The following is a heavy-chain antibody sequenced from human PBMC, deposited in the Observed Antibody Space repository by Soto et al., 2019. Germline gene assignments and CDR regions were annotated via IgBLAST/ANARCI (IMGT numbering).Heavy chain of an antibody. CDR3: ARGPQRRDGYNFGS. J-gene: IGHJ4*02. D-gene: IGHD5-12*01. Sequence: PGGSLRLSCAASGFIFTDYSMAWIRQAPGKGLEWISYITTGGETTLYAASVEGRFTISRDNAKKALFLQMNSLRADDTAVYFCARGPQRRDGYNFGSWGQVPLVAVSS. CDR1: GFIFTDYS. CDR2: ITTGGETT. V-gene: IGHV3-11*01.